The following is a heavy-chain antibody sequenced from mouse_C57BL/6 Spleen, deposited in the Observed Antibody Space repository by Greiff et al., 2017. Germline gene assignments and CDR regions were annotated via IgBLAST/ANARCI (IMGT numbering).Heavy chain of an antibody. CDR2: ISSGGDYI. CDR3: TRVNWEGFAY. CDR1: GFTFSSYA. D-gene: IGHD4-1*02. V-gene: IGHV5-9-1*02. Sequence: EVNLVESGEGLVKPGGSLKLSCAASGFTFSSYAMSWVRQTPEKRLEWVAYISSGGDYIYYADTVKGRFTISRDNARNTLYLQMSSLKSEDTAMYYCTRVNWEGFAYWGQGTLVTVSA. J-gene: IGHJ3*01.